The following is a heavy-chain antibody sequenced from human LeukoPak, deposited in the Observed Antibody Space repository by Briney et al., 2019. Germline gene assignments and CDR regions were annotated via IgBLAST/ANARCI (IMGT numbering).Heavy chain of an antibody. D-gene: IGHD1-26*01. CDR1: GFTFSSYA. CDR3: ARNRVGATDYFDY. Sequence: GRSLRLSCAASGFTFSSYAMHWVRQAPGKGLEWVAVISYDGSNKYYADSVKGRFTISRDNSKNTLYLQMNSLGAEDTAVYYCARNRVGATDYFDYWGQGTLVTVSS. CDR2: ISYDGSNK. J-gene: IGHJ4*02. V-gene: IGHV3-30-3*01.